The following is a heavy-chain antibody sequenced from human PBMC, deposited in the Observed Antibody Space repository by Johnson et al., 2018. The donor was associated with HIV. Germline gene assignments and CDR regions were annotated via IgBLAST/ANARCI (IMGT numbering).Heavy chain of an antibody. CDR2: ISYDGSNQ. CDR1: GFTFSSYG. V-gene: IGHV3-30*18. J-gene: IGHJ3*02. Sequence: QEKLVESGGGVVQPGRSLRLSCAASGFTFSSYGMHWVRQAPGKGLEWVAVISYDGSNQYYADSVKGRFTISRDNSKNTLYLQMNSLRAEDTAVYYCAKDLVDTAMDDAFDIWGQGTMVTVSS. CDR3: AKDLVDTAMDDAFDI. D-gene: IGHD5-18*01.